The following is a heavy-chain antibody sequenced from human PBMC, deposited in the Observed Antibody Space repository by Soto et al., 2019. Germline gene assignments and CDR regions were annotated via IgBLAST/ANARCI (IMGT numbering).Heavy chain of an antibody. J-gene: IGHJ5*02. CDR1: SGSFSSSYW. Sequence: QVQLQESGPGLVRPSGTLSLTCAVSSGSFSSSYWWSWVRQPPGKGLEWIGEIYHSGRTNYNPSLRGRVTISVDKSKKQFSLKLRAVTAADTAVYYCASNLVTAGVGWFDPWGQGTLVTVSS. CDR2: IYHSGRT. CDR3: ASNLVTAGVGWFDP. V-gene: IGHV4-4*02. D-gene: IGHD2-21*02.